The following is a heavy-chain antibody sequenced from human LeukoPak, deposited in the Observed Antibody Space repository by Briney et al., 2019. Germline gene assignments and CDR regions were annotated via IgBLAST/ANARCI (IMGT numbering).Heavy chain of an antibody. V-gene: IGHV1-69*13. D-gene: IGHD4-11*01. CDR1: GGTFSSYA. Sequence: VASVKVSCKASGGTFSSYATSWVRQAPGQGLEWMGGIIPIFGTANYAQRFQGRVTITADESTSTAYMELSSLRSEDTAVYYCARGPTVTPPEDYYGMDVWGQGTTVTVSS. CDR3: ARGPTVTPPEDYYGMDV. CDR2: IIPIFGTA. J-gene: IGHJ6*02.